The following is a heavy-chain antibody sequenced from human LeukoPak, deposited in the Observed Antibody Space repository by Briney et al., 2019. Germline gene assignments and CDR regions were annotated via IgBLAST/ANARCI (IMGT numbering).Heavy chain of an antibody. CDR1: GYTFTSYG. CDR3: ARGGSSGGPPRY. V-gene: IGHV1-69*04. J-gene: IGHJ4*02. CDR2: IIPILGIA. Sequence: SVKVSCKASGYTFTSYGISWVRQAPGQGLEWMGRIIPILGIANYAQKFQGRVTITADKSTSTAYMELSSLRSEDTAVYYCARGGSSGGPPRYWGQGTLVTVSS. D-gene: IGHD6-19*01.